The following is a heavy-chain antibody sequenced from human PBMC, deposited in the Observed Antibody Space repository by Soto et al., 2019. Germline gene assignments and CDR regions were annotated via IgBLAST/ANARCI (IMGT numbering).Heavy chain of an antibody. CDR3: AREPFVIGGGRSPYVDY. Sequence: ASVKVSCKASGYTFTGYYMHWVRQAPGQGLEWMGWINPNSGGTNYAQKFQGRVTMTRDTSISTAYMELSRLRSDDTAVYYCAREPFVIGGGRSPYVDYWGQGTLVTVSS. J-gene: IGHJ4*02. V-gene: IGHV1-2*02. D-gene: IGHD2-15*01. CDR2: INPNSGGT. CDR1: GYTFTGYY.